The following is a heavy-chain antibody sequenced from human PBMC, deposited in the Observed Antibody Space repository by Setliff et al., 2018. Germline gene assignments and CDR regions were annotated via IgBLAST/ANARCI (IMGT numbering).Heavy chain of an antibody. V-gene: IGHV3-23*01. CDR3: AKSSGSSSSTNLEY. Sequence: GGSLRLSCTTSGFTFFSYTMNWVRQAPGKGLEWVSAITDDGGTTHYAGSVKGRFTIARDNSNSTLYLQMNNLRVEDTALYYCAKSSGSSSSTNLEYLGPGTLVTVSS. CDR1: GFTFFSYT. D-gene: IGHD6-6*01. J-gene: IGHJ4*02. CDR2: ITDDGGTT.